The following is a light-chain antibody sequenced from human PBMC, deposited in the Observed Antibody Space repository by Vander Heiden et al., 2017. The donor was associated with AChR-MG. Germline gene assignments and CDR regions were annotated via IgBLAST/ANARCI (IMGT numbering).Light chain of an antibody. V-gene: IGKV3-20*01. CDR1: HSVGSSY. CDR2: GVS. J-gene: IGKJ1*01. Sequence: EIVLTQSPGTLSLSPGEPASLSCRASHSVGSSYLAWYHQKPGQTPRLLIYGVSTRATGIPDRFSGSGSGTDFTLTISRLEPEDSAVYYCHQYDTSPWTFGQGTKVEIK. CDR3: HQYDTSPWT.